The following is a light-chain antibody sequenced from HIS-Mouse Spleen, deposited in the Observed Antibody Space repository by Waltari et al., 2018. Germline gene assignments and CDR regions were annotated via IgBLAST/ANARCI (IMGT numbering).Light chain of an antibody. CDR3: SSYTSSSFNVV. Sequence: QSALTQPASVSGSPGQSITISCTGTSSDVGGYTYASWYQQHPGKAPNLMIYDVSNRPSGVSNRFSGSKSGNTASLTISGLQAEDEADYYCSSYTSSSFNVVFGGGTKLTVL. CDR1: SSDVGGYTY. J-gene: IGLJ2*01. V-gene: IGLV2-14*03. CDR2: DVS.